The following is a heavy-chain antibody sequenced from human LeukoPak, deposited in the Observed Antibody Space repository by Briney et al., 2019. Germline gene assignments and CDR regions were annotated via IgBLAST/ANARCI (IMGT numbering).Heavy chain of an antibody. V-gene: IGHV3-11*04. D-gene: IGHD2-15*01. Sequence: PGGSLRLSCAASGFTFSDYYMSWIRQAPGKGLEWVSYISSRGGTIYYADSVKGRFTISRDNAKNSLYLQMNSLRAEDTAVYYCARGSRGPYYYYYMDVWGKGTTVTVSS. CDR2: ISSRGGTI. CDR1: GFTFSDYY. J-gene: IGHJ6*03. CDR3: ARGSRGPYYYYYMDV.